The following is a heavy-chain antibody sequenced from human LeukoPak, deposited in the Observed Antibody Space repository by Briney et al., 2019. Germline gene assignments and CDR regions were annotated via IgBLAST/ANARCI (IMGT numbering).Heavy chain of an antibody. D-gene: IGHD6-6*01. J-gene: IGHJ6*02. Sequence: GASVKVSCKASGGTFSSYAISWVRQAPGQGLEWMGRIIPILGIANYAQKFQGRVTITADKSTSTAYMELSSLRSEDTAVYYCARLMEADRLTTIAADGVWGQGTTVTVSS. CDR1: GGTFSSYA. V-gene: IGHV1-69*04. CDR2: IIPILGIA. CDR3: ARLMEADRLTTIAADGV.